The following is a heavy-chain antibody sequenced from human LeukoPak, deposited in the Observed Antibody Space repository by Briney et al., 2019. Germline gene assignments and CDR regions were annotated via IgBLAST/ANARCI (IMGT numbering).Heavy chain of an antibody. D-gene: IGHD2-15*01. J-gene: IGHJ6*02. CDR3: ARGRYCNGGGCFYGLDV. Sequence: ASVKVSFKASGFTFTVYYIHWVRQAPGQGLEYLGIINPSGGSTHYAQEFQDRVTMTRDTSTSTVSMELSSLRSEDTAVYYCARGRYCNGGGCFYGLDVWGQGTTVTVSS. V-gene: IGHV1-46*01. CDR2: INPSGGST. CDR1: GFTFTVYY.